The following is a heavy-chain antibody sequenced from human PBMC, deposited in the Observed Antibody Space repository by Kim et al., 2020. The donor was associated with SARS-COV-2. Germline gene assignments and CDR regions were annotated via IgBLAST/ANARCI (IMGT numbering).Heavy chain of an antibody. D-gene: IGHD5-18*01. V-gene: IGHV4-59*01. CDR2: IYYSGST. CDR3: ARDISRYSYGAYYYYGMDV. Sequence: SETLSLTCTVSGGSISSYYWSWIRQPPGKGLEWIGYIYYSGSTNYNPSLKSRVTISVDTSKNQFSLKLSSVTAADTAVYYCARDISRYSYGAYYYYGMDVWGQGTTVTVSS. J-gene: IGHJ6*02. CDR1: GGSISSYY.